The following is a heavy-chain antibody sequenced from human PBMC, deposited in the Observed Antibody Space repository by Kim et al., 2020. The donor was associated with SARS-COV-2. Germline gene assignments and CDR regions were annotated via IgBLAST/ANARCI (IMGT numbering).Heavy chain of an antibody. V-gene: IGHV3-21*01. CDR2: TSSNSDYI. CDR1: GFTFSSYS. Sequence: GGSLRLSCAASGFTFSSYSMSWVRQAPGKGLEWVSSTSSNSDYIYYADSVKGRFSISRDNARNSLYLEMNSLRAEDTAVYYCARGSESSGWYRSFDYWG. D-gene: IGHD6-19*01. J-gene: IGHJ4*01. CDR3: ARGSESSGWYRSFDY.